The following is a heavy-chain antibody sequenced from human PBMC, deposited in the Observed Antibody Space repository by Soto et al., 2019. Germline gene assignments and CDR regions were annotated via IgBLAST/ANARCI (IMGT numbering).Heavy chain of an antibody. Sequence: QVQLVQSGAEVKKPGSSVKVSCKASGGTFSSYAISWVRQAPGQGLEWMGGIIPIFGTANYAQKFQGRVTITADESTITAYMELSSLRSEDTAVYYCAREGIAARPEYYYGMDVWGQGTTVTVSS. V-gene: IGHV1-69*01. D-gene: IGHD6-6*01. J-gene: IGHJ6*02. CDR1: GGTFSSYA. CDR2: IIPIFGTA. CDR3: AREGIAARPEYYYGMDV.